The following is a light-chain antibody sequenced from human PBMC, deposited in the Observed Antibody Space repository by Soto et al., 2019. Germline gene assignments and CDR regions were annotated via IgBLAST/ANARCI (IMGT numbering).Light chain of an antibody. CDR2: DAS. J-gene: IGKJ1*01. V-gene: IGKV1-5*01. CDR1: QSISSW. Sequence: DIQMTQSPSTLSASVGDRVTITCRASQSISSWLAWYQQKPGKAPKLLIYDASSLESGVPSRFSGSGSGTEFTLTISSLQPDDFATYYCQHSGTSPKTLAQATKVDIK. CDR3: QHSGTSPKT.